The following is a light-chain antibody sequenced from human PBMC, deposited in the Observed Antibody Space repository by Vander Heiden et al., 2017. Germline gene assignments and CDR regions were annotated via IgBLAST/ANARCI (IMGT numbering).Light chain of an antibody. Sequence: DIVMTQSTLSLPVTPGEPASISCRSSQSLLHSNGYNYLDWYLQKPGQSPQLLIYLGSNRASGVPDRFSGSGSGTDFTLKISRVEAEDIGVYYCRQSLQTPHSFGGGTKVEIK. CDR3: RQSLQTPHS. V-gene: IGKV2-28*01. CDR2: LGS. J-gene: IGKJ4*01. CDR1: QSLLHSNGYNY.